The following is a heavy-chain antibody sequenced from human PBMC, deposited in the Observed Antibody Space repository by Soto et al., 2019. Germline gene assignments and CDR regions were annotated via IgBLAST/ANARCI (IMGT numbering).Heavy chain of an antibody. CDR2: IYYSGST. CDR1: GGSISSYY. V-gene: IGHV4-59*01. J-gene: IGHJ4*02. Sequence: SSETLSLTCTVSGGSISSYYWSWIRQPPGKGLEWIGYIYYSGSTNYNPSLKSRVTISVDTSKNQFSLKLSSVTAADTAVYYCARDVVVGGYSGHYFDYWGQGTLVTVSS. D-gene: IGHD3-22*01. CDR3: ARDVVVGGYSGHYFDY.